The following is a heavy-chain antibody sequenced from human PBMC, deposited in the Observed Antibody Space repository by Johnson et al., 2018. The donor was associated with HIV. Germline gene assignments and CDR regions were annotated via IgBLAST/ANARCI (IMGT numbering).Heavy chain of an antibody. CDR2: ISSNGGST. J-gene: IGHJ3*02. CDR1: GFTFSSYA. CDR3: VKGDEVVAATSGFDI. D-gene: IGHD2-15*01. Sequence: VQLVESGGGLVQPGGSLRLSCAVSGFTFSSYAIHWVRQAPGKGLEYVSAISSNGGSTYYANSVKGRFTISRDNSKSTLYLQMNSLRPEDTAVYYCVKGDEVVAATSGFDIWGQGIMVIVSS. V-gene: IGHV3-64*01.